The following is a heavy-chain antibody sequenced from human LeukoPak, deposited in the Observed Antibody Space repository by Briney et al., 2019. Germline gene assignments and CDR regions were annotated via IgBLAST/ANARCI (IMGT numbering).Heavy chain of an antibody. CDR1: GGSISSYY. CDR2: INPEGNGK. Sequence: PSETLSLTCTVSGGSISSYYWSWIRQPPGKGLEWVANINPEGNGKNYVDSVKGRFTISRDNARNSLYLQMNGLRDEDTAVYYCVREGNYFFDYWGQGTLVTVSS. CDR3: VREGNYFFDY. J-gene: IGHJ4*02. V-gene: IGHV3-7*01. D-gene: IGHD1-7*01.